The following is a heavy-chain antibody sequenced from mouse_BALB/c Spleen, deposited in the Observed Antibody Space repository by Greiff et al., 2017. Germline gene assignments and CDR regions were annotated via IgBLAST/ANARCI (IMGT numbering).Heavy chain of an antibody. V-gene: IGHV1-87*01. J-gene: IGHJ1*01. CDR3: ASHYYDYDEYFDV. CDR2: IYPGDGDT. D-gene: IGHD2-4*01. Sequence: QVQLKESGAELARPGASVKLSCKASGYTFTSYWMQWVKQRPGQGLEWIGAIYPGDGDTRYTQKFKGKATLTADKSSSTAYMQLSSLASEDSAVYYCASHYYDYDEYFDVWGAGTTVTVSS. CDR1: GYTFTSYW.